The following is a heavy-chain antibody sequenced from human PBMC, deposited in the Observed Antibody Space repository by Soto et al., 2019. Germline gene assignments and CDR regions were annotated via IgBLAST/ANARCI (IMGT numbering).Heavy chain of an antibody. CDR3: ARGYPDYAPYPNDY. V-gene: IGHV1-8*01. Sequence: GASVKVSCKASGYTFTSYDINWVRQATGQGLEWMGWMNPNSGNTGYAQKFQGRVTMTRNTSISTAYMELSSLRSEDTAVYYCARGYPDYAPYPNDYWGQGTLVTVSS. CDR1: GYTFTSYD. D-gene: IGHD4-17*01. J-gene: IGHJ4*02. CDR2: MNPNSGNT.